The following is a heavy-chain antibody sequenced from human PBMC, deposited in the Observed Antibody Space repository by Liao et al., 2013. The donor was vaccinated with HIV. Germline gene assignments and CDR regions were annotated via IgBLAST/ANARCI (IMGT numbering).Heavy chain of an antibody. V-gene: IGHV4-61*02. Sequence: QVQLKESGPRLVTPSQTLSLTCAVSGGSISGGGFSWSWIRQPAGKGPEWIGRMSTSGSTNFNPSLKSRVTISVDTSKNQFSLKLSSVTAADTAVYYCARTDQYYDFWNGYENWFDPWGQGTLVTVSS. J-gene: IGHJ5*02. D-gene: IGHD3-3*01. CDR2: MSTSGST. CDR1: GGSISGGGFS. CDR3: ARTDQYYDFWNGYENWFDP.